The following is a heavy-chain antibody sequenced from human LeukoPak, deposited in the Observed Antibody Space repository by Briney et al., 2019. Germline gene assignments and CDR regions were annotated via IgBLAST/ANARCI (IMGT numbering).Heavy chain of an antibody. V-gene: IGHV2-5*02. CDR2: INWDDQK. Sequence: SGPTLVKPTQTLTLTCTFSGFSLTTSGVGVGWIRQPPGKALEWLALINWDDQKVYSPSLQSRLSITKDTSKNQVVLTMTNVDPVDTVTYYCAHRRDSSGYQYRYWFAPWGQGTLVTVSS. CDR3: AHRRDSSGYQYRYWFAP. J-gene: IGHJ5*02. D-gene: IGHD3-22*01. CDR1: GFSLTTSGVG.